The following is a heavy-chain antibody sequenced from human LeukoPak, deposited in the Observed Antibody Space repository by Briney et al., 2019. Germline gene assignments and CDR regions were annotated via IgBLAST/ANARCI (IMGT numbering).Heavy chain of an antibody. CDR3: ARGGNTVTTGKKLRNFDY. Sequence: ASVEVSCKASGYTFTGYYMHWVRQAPGQGLEWMGWINPNRGGTNYPHKFQGWVTMSRDTLIRTAYMELSRLRSDDTAVYYCARGGNTVTTGKKLRNFDYWGQGTLVTVS. V-gene: IGHV1-2*04. D-gene: IGHD4-17*01. J-gene: IGHJ4*02. CDR1: GYTFTGYY. CDR2: INPNRGGT.